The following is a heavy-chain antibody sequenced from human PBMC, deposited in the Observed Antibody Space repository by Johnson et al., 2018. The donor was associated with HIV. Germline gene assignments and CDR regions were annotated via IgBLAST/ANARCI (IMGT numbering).Heavy chain of an antibody. CDR2: IKEDGSEK. D-gene: IGHD3-10*01. CDR1: GFTFSSNW. V-gene: IGHV3-7*01. CDR3: ARDPYTSAGNPFDI. J-gene: IGHJ3*02. Sequence: VQLVESGGGLVQPGGSLRLSCAASGFTFSSNWMNWVRQAPGKGLQWVANIKEDGSEKYYVDSVRGRFTISRDNAKNSLYLQMNSLRVEDTAVYYCARDPYTSAGNPFDIWGQGTGVTVS.